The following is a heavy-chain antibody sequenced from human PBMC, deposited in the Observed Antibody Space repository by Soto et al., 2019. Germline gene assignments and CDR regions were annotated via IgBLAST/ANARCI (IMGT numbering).Heavy chain of an antibody. CDR2: ISSSSSYI. J-gene: IGHJ4*02. CDR3: ARVGAQLDPGFDY. Sequence: EVQLVESGGGLVKPGGSLRLSCAASGFTFSSYSMNWVRQAPGKGLEWVSSISSSSSYIYYADSVKGRFTISRDNAKNSLYLQMNSLRAEATSVYSCARVGAQLDPGFDYWGQGTLVTVSS. V-gene: IGHV3-21*01. D-gene: IGHD6-6*01. CDR1: GFTFSSYS.